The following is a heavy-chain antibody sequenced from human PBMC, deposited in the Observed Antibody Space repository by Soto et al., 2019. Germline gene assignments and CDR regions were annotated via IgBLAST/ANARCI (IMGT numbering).Heavy chain of an antibody. Sequence: SVKVSCKASGFTFTSSAVQWVRQARGQRLEWIGWIVVGSGNTNYAQKFQERVTITRDMSTSTAYMELSSLRSEDTAVYYCAAVGGTGTFNGMDVWGQGTTVTAP. CDR2: IVVGSGNT. CDR3: AAVGGTGTFNGMDV. J-gene: IGHJ6*02. D-gene: IGHD1-1*01. V-gene: IGHV1-58*01. CDR1: GFTFTSSA.